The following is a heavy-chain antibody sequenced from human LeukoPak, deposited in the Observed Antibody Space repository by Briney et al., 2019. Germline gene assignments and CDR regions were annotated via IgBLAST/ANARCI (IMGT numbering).Heavy chain of an antibody. V-gene: IGHV7-4-1*02. J-gene: IGHJ4*02. CDR2: INTNTGNP. Sequence: ASVKVSCKASGYNLITYYMQWVRQAPGQGLEWMGWINTNTGNPTYAQGFTGRFVFSLDTSVSTAYLQISSLKAEDTAVYYCAREGSRDGYNFDYWGQGTLVTVSS. D-gene: IGHD5-24*01. CDR1: GYNLITYY. CDR3: AREGSRDGYNFDY.